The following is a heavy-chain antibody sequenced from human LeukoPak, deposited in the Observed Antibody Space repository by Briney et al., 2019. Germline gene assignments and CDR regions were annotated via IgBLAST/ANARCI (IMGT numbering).Heavy chain of an antibody. Sequence: SETLSLTCTVSGGSISNYYWSWIRQPAGKGLEWIGRIYTSGSTNYNPSLKSRVTMSLDTSKNQFSLKLTSVTAADTAVYYCARITMIVVEHNAFDIWGQGTMVTVSS. J-gene: IGHJ3*02. D-gene: IGHD3-22*01. V-gene: IGHV4-4*07. CDR1: GGSISNYY. CDR3: ARITMIVVEHNAFDI. CDR2: IYTSGST.